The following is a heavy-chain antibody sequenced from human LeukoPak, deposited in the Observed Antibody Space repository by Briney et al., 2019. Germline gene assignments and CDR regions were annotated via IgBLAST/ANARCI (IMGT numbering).Heavy chain of an antibody. Sequence: ASVKVSCKASGYTFTGYYMHWVRQAPGQGREWMGWINPNSGGTNYAQKFQGRVTMTRDTSISTAYMELSRLRSDDTAVYYCARICSQLYAFDIWGQGTMVTVSS. CDR1: GYTFTGYY. V-gene: IGHV1-2*02. CDR2: INPNSGGT. D-gene: IGHD2-15*01. J-gene: IGHJ3*02. CDR3: ARICSQLYAFDI.